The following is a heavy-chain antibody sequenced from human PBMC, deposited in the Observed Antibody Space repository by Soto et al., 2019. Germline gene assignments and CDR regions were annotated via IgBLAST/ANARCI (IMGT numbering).Heavy chain of an antibody. CDR1: GFTFSSYW. Sequence: GGSLRLSCAASGFTFSSYWMSWVRQATGKGLEWVSNIKQDGSEKYYVDSVKGRFTISRDNAKNSLYMQMNSLRAQATAVYSCARSRITGTTNWFDPWGQGTLVPVYS. CDR3: ARSRITGTTNWFDP. D-gene: IGHD1-7*01. J-gene: IGHJ5*02. V-gene: IGHV3-7*01. CDR2: IKQDGSEK.